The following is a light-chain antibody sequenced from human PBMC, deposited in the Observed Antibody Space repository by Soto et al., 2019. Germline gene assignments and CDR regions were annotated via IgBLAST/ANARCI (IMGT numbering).Light chain of an antibody. Sequence: EVVLTQSPVTLSLSPGDRATLSCRASQSFRGLLAWYQQQPGPAPRLLIYDAYNRATSIPPRFSGSGSGTDFTLTISSLEPEDSAVYYCQQRHIGPITFGQGTRLEIK. CDR3: QQRHIGPIT. CDR2: DAY. V-gene: IGKV3-11*01. CDR1: QSFRGL. J-gene: IGKJ5*01.